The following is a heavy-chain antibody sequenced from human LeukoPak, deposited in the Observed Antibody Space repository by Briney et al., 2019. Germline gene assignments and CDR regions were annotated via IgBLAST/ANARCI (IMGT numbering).Heavy chain of an antibody. CDR1: GGSFSGYY. D-gene: IGHD4-17*01. J-gene: IGHJ4*02. V-gene: IGHV4-34*01. CDR3: ARGPHSNDYGGNPGDY. CDR2: INHSGST. Sequence: SETLSLTCAVYGGSFSGYYWSWIRQPPGKGLEWIGEINHSGSTNYNPSLKGRVTISVDTSKNQFSLKLSSVTAADTAVYYCARGPHSNDYGGNPGDYWGQGTLVTVSS.